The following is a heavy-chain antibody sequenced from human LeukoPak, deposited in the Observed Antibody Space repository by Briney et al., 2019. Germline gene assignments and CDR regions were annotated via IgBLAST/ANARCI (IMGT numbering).Heavy chain of an antibody. D-gene: IGHD5-18*01. J-gene: IGHJ4*02. CDR3: ARVDTAMVMDFDY. V-gene: IGHV1-2*06. Sequence: ASVKVSCKASGYTFTGYYMHWVRQAPGQGLEWMGRINPNSGGTNYAQEFQGRVTMTRDTSISTAYMELSRLRSDDTAVYYCARVDTAMVMDFDYWGQGTLVTVSS. CDR1: GYTFTGYY. CDR2: INPNSGGT.